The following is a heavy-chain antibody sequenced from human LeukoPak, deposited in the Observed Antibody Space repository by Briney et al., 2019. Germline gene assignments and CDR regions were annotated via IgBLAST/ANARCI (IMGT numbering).Heavy chain of an antibody. CDR2: IWYDGSNK. CDR1: GFTFSSYG. V-gene: IGHV3-33*01. CDR3: ARAPSLRFLEWSQGWFDP. D-gene: IGHD3-3*01. J-gene: IGHJ5*02. Sequence: GRSLRLSCASSGFTFSSYGMHWVRQAPGKGLEWVAVIWYDGSNKYYADSVKVRFTISRDNSKNTLYLQMNSLRAEDTAVYYCARAPSLRFLEWSQGWFDPWGQGTLVTVSS.